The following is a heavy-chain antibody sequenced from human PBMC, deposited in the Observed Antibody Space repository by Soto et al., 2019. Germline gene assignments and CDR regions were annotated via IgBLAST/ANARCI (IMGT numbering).Heavy chain of an antibody. CDR1: GFSLTTQGVH. Sequence: QITLKESGPTLVKPTQSLTLTCTFSGFSLTTQGVHVGWIRQPPGEALEWLALIYWDDNEVYSPSLKNRLTITKYTSKSQVVLTQATVDPVDTATYFCVYRDFGDYFFQFWGQGILVNVSS. V-gene: IGHV2-5*02. J-gene: IGHJ4*02. D-gene: IGHD4-17*01. CDR3: VYRDFGDYFFQF. CDR2: IYWDDNE.